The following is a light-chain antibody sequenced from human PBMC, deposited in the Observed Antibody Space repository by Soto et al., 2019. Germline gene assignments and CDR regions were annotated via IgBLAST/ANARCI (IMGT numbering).Light chain of an antibody. CDR1: QGISSY. Sequence: AIRMTQSPSSFSASTGDRVTITCRASQGISSYLAWYQQKPGKAPKLLIYAASTLQSGVPSRFSGSGSGTDFTLTISCLQSEDFATYYCQQYYNYPFPFGPGTKVDIK. V-gene: IGKV1-8*01. CDR2: AAS. J-gene: IGKJ3*01. CDR3: QQYYNYPFP.